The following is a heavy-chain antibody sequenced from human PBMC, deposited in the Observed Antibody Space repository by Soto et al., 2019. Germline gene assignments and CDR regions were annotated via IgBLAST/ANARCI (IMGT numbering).Heavy chain of an antibody. D-gene: IGHD5-18*01. CDR1: GYTFTIYN. J-gene: IGHJ4*02. Sequence: SCKTPGYTFTIYNIHWVRQAPGQRLEWMGWINVGNGNTRYSQKFQGRLTLTRDTPGNTAYLELNSLISEDTAVYYCARAGAGGQLWRDLQYWGPGTLVTVSS. CDR3: ARAGAGGQLWRDLQY. V-gene: IGHV1-3*01. CDR2: INVGNGNT.